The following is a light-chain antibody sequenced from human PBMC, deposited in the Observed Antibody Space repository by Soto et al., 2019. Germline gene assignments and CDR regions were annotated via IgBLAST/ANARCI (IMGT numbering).Light chain of an antibody. CDR3: CSYAGSSTYA. Sequence: QSVLTQPASVSGSPGQSITISCTGTSSYVGSYNLVSWYQQHPGKAPKLMIYEGSKRPSGVSNRFSGSKSGNTASLTISGLQAEDEADYYCCSYAGSSTYAFGTGTKVTVL. CDR2: EGS. CDR1: SSYVGSYNL. V-gene: IGLV2-23*01. J-gene: IGLJ1*01.